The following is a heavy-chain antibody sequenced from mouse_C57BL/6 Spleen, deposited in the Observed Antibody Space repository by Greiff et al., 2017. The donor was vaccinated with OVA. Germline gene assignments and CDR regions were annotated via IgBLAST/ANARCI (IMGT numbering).Heavy chain of an antibody. V-gene: IGHV1-82*01. CDR3: ARDAQATLYYAMDY. CDR2: IYPGDGDT. CDR1: GYAFSSSW. J-gene: IGHJ4*01. Sequence: VKLVESGPELVKPGASVKISCKASGYAFSSSWMNWVKQRPGKGLEWIGRIYPGDGDTNYNGKFKGKATLTADKSSSTAYMQLSSLTSEDSAVYFCARDAQATLYYAMDYWGQGTSVTVSS. D-gene: IGHD3-2*02.